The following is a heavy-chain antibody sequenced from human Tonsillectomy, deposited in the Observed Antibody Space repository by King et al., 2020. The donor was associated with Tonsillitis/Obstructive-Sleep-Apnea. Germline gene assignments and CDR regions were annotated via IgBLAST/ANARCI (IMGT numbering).Heavy chain of an antibody. V-gene: IGHV1-2*02. CDR1: GYTFTGYY. D-gene: IGHD2-21*02. CDR2: INPNSGGT. J-gene: IGHJ6*02. CDR3: ARDALYCGGDCYSPYYGMDV. Sequence: QLVQSGAEVKKPGASVKVSCKASGYTFTGYYMHWVRQAPGQGLEWMGWINPNSGGTNYAQKFQGRVTMTRDTSISTAYMELSRLRYDDTAVYYCARDALYCGGDCYSPYYGMDVWGQGTTVTVSS.